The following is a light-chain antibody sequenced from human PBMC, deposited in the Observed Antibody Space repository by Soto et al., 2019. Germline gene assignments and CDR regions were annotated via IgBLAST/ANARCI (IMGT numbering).Light chain of an antibody. J-gene: IGKJ1*01. V-gene: IGKV3-15*01. Sequence: EIVMTQSPATLPVSPGERATLSCRASQSVRNTLAWFQQKPGQPPRLLIYDTSTRATGIPARFSGSGSGTEFTLTITSLQSEDFAVYYCQQYSTWLWTFGQGTKVEIK. CDR2: DTS. CDR1: QSVRNT. CDR3: QQYSTWLWT.